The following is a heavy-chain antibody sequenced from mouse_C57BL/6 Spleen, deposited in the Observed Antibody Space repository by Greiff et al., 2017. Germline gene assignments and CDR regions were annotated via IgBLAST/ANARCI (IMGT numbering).Heavy chain of an antibody. D-gene: IGHD2-4*01. Sequence: QVQLQQPGAELVRPGSSVKLSCKASGYTFTSYWMDWVKQRPGQGLEWIGNIYPSDSETHYNQKFKDKATLTVDKSSSTAYMQRSSLTSEDSAVYYCARSPYDYDPYWYFDVWGTGTTVTVSS. CDR3: ARSPYDYDPYWYFDV. V-gene: IGHV1-61*01. CDR1: GYTFTSYW. CDR2: IYPSDSET. J-gene: IGHJ1*03.